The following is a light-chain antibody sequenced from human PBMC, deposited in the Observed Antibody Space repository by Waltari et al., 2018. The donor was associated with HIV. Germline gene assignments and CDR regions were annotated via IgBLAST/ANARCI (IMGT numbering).Light chain of an antibody. CDR1: QSVASSH. V-gene: IGKV3-20*01. Sequence: EIVLTHSPSTLSFSPGDGATLSCRASQSVASSHLAWYQQRPGQAPRLLIYDASNRPTGVPDRFSGSGSGTDFTLTISRLEPEDFAVYYCHQYAGLPRTFGQGTKVDIK. CDR2: DAS. CDR3: HQYAGLPRT. J-gene: IGKJ2*01.